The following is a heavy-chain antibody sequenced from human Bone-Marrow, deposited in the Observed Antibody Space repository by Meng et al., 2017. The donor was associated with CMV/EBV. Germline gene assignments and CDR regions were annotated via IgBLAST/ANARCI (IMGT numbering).Heavy chain of an antibody. CDR1: GFTFSSYS. J-gene: IGHJ6*02. CDR2: ISSSSSYI. V-gene: IGHV3-21*01. D-gene: IGHD3-3*01. Sequence: GESLKISCAASGFTFSSYSMNWVRQAPGKGLEWVSSISSSSSYIYYADSVKGRFTISRDNAKNSLYLQMNSLRAEDTAAYYCARDRSSYDFWSGYHTYYYYYGMDVWGQGTTVTVSS. CDR3: ARDRSSYDFWSGYHTYYYYYGMDV.